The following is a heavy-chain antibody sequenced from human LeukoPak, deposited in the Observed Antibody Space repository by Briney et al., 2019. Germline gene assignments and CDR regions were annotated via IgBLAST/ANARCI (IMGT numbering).Heavy chain of an antibody. V-gene: IGHV1-2*02. CDR1: GYTFTGYY. D-gene: IGHD6-13*01. Sequence: ASVKVSCKASGYTFTGYYIHWVRQAPGQGLEWMGWINPNSGGTNSAQKFQGRVTMTRDTSISTAYMELSRLRSDDTAVYYCVRADALSSAWPFDYWGQGTLVTVSS. CDR3: VRADALSSAWPFDY. J-gene: IGHJ4*02. CDR2: INPNSGGT.